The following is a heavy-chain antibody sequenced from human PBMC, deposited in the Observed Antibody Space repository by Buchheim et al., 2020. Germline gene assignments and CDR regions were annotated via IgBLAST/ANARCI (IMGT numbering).Heavy chain of an antibody. J-gene: IGHJ4*02. V-gene: IGHV3-48*01. CDR3: AREGGFSSVWSIDY. Sequence: EVQLVESGGGLVQPGGSLRLSCAASGFSFSSYSMNWVRQAPGKGLEWVSYIRSDNSAIYYADSVKGRFTISRDNAENSLSLQMNSLRAEDTAVYYCAREGGFSSVWSIDYWGQRTL. D-gene: IGHD2-21*01. CDR1: GFSFSSYS. CDR2: IRSDNSAI.